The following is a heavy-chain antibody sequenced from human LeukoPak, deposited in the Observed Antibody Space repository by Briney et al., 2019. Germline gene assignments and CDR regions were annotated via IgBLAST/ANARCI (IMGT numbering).Heavy chain of an antibody. J-gene: IGHJ4*02. Sequence: GGSLRLSCAASEFTSFDTFWMNWVRQAPGKGLEWVSVIHIDGSTYYADSVKGRFTISRDNFQNTLYLQMNSLRVEDTAVYYCARDRPYGGKGDFEYWGQGTLVTVSS. D-gene: IGHD4-23*01. V-gene: IGHV3-66*01. CDR2: IHIDGST. CDR1: EFTSFDTFW. CDR3: ARDRPYGGKGDFEY.